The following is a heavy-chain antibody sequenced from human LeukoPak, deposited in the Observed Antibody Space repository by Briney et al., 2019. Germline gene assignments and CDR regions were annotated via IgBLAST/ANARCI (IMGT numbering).Heavy chain of an antibody. CDR1: EFTFSSYW. CDR2: INGDESST. CDR3: ASRNKWSGYYDYYYYYMDV. J-gene: IGHJ6*03. V-gene: IGHV3-74*01. Sequence: GGSLRLSCAGSEFTFSSYWMHWVRQAPGKGLVWVSRINGDESSTSYADSVKGRFTISRDNAKNTLYLQMNSLRSEDTAVYYCASRNKWSGYYDYYYYYMDVWGKGTTVTVSS. D-gene: IGHD3-3*01.